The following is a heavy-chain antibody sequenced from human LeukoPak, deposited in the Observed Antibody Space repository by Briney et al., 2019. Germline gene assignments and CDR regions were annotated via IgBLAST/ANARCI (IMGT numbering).Heavy chain of an antibody. D-gene: IGHD4-23*01. Sequence: SETLSLTCTVSGGSLSSGSYYWSWLRQPAGKGLEWIGRIYTSGSTNYIPSLKSRVTISVDTSKNQFSLKLSSVTAADTAVYYCARGLVTFDYWGQGTLVTVSS. CDR3: ARGLVTFDY. CDR1: GGSLSSGSYY. J-gene: IGHJ4*02. V-gene: IGHV4-61*02. CDR2: IYTSGST.